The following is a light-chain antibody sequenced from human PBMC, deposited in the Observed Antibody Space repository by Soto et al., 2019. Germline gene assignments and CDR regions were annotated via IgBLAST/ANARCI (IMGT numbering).Light chain of an antibody. CDR3: SSYAGSNNFEVV. V-gene: IGLV2-8*01. CDR2: EVS. J-gene: IGLJ2*01. CDR1: SSDDGGYNY. Sequence: QSVLTQPPSASGSPGQSVTISCTGTSSDDGGYNYVSWYQQHPGKAPKLMIYEVSKRPSGVPDRFSGSKSGNTASLTVSGLQAEDEADYYCSSYAGSNNFEVVFGGGTKLTVL.